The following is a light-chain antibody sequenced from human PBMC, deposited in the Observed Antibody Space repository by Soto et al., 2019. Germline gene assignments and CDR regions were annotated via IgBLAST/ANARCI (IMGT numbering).Light chain of an antibody. J-gene: IGKJ1*01. V-gene: IGKV3-20*01. CDR2: GAS. CDR1: QTVTSNN. CDR3: QQYGRSPRT. Sequence: EIVLTQSPGTLSLSPGERATLSCRASQTVTSNNLAWYQQKPGQAPKVLIYGASSRATGIPDRVSGSGSGTDLSVTISSLEPEDFAVYYCQQYGRSPRTFGQGTKVEIK.